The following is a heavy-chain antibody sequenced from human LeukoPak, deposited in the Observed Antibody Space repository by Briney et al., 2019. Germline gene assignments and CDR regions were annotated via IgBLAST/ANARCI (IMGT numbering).Heavy chain of an antibody. CDR3: AKAGGTYYYYYYMDV. CDR1: GFTFSGYG. CDR2: IWYDGSNK. Sequence: GRSLRLSCAASGFTFSGYGMHWVRQAPGKGLEWVAVIWYDGSNKYYADSVKGRFTISRDNSKNTLYLQMNSLRAEDTAVYYCAKAGGTYYYYYYMDVWGKGTTVTVSS. J-gene: IGHJ6*03. V-gene: IGHV3-33*06. D-gene: IGHD2-15*01.